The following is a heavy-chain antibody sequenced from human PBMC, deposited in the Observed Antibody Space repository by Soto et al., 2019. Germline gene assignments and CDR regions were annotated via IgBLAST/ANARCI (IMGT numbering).Heavy chain of an antibody. CDR1: GGTFSSYA. Sequence: GASVKVSCKAPGGTFSSYAISWVRLAPGQGLEWMGGIIPIFGTANYAQKFQGRVTITADESTSTAYMELSSLRSEDTAVYYCARLIAARGYYYYGMDVWGQGTTVTVSS. V-gene: IGHV1-69*13. CDR3: ARLIAARGYYYYGMDV. J-gene: IGHJ6*02. D-gene: IGHD6-6*01. CDR2: IIPIFGTA.